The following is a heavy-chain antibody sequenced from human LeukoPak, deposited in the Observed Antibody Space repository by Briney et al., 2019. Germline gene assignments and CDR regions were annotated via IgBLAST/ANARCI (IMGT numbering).Heavy chain of an antibody. D-gene: IGHD5-24*01. CDR2: ISYDGSNK. V-gene: IGHV3-30*18. J-gene: IGHJ3*02. CDR1: GFTFSSYG. Sequence: GGSLRLSCSASGFTFSSYGMHWVRQAPGKGLEWVAVISYDGSNKYYADSVKGRFTISRDNSKNTLYLQMNSLRAEDTAVYYCAKPRDGYNSGLFFDIWGQGTMVTVSS. CDR3: AKPRDGYNSGLFFDI.